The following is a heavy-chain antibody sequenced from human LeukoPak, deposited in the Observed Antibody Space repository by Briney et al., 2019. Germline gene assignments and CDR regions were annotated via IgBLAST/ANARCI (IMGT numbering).Heavy chain of an antibody. CDR3: VRNRNDYGDYVHDY. Sequence: GGSLRLSCAASGFTFSNYWMHWVRQAPGKGLVWVSRINDDAITTSYADSVKGRFTISRDNAKNSLYLQMNSLRAEDTAVYFCVRNRNDYGDYVHDYWGQGTLVTVSS. D-gene: IGHD4-17*01. CDR1: GFTFSNYW. J-gene: IGHJ4*02. CDR2: INDDAITT. V-gene: IGHV3-74*01.